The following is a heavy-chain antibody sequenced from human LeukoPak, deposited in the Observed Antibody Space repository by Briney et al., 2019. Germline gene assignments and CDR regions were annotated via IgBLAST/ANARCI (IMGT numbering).Heavy chain of an antibody. Sequence: SATLSLTCAVSNGSFNAYYWSWIRQSPGKGLEWIGEVNHSGSTNYNPSLKGRITISADTSKSHFSLELTSVTAADTSVYYCAISGWSYQKRTDSWGQGTLVTVSS. V-gene: IGHV4-34*01. J-gene: IGHJ4*02. CDR2: VNHSGST. CDR3: AISGWSYQKRTDS. CDR1: NGSFNAYY. D-gene: IGHD2-15*01.